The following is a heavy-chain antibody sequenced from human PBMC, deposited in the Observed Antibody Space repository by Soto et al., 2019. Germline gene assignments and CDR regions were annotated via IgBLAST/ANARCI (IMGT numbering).Heavy chain of an antibody. Sequence: SETLSLACTVSGGSINTSYWSWVRQPAGKGLEWIGRIFSSWSTSFDPSLESRVAMSVDTSKNHFSLNLSSVTAADMAVYYCARQGSYSAYNFAHGIQLWSLDFWGQGALVTVSS. CDR3: ARQGSYSAYNFAHGIQLWSLDF. J-gene: IGHJ4*02. CDR2: IFSSWST. CDR1: GGSINTSY. D-gene: IGHD5-12*01. V-gene: IGHV4-4*07.